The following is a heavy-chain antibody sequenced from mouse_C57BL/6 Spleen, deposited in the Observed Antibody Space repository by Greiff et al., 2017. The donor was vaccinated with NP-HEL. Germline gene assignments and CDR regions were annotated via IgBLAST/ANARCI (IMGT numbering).Heavy chain of an antibody. Sequence: EVHLVESGGGLVKPGGSLKLSCAASGFTFSDYGMHWVRQAPEKGLEWVAYISSGSSTIYYADTVKGRFTISRDNAKNTLFLQMTSLRSEDTAMYYWARPQTAQAPLYARDYWGQGTSVTVSS. CDR3: ARPQTAQAPLYARDY. D-gene: IGHD3-2*02. CDR1: GFTFSDYG. V-gene: IGHV5-17*01. J-gene: IGHJ4*01. CDR2: ISSGSSTI.